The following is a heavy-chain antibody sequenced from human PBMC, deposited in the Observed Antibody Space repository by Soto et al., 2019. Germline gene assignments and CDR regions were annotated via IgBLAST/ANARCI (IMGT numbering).Heavy chain of an antibody. CDR1: GFTFSSYG. V-gene: IGHV3-30*18. CDR2: ISYDGSNK. J-gene: IGHJ6*02. Sequence: PGGSLRLSCAASGFTFSSYGMHWVRQAPGKGLEWVAVISYDGSNKYYADSVKGRFTISRDNSKNTLYLQMNSLRAEDTAVYYCAKVGSLWFGELRYYYYGMDVWGQGTTVTVSS. CDR3: AKVGSLWFGELRYYYYGMDV. D-gene: IGHD3-10*01.